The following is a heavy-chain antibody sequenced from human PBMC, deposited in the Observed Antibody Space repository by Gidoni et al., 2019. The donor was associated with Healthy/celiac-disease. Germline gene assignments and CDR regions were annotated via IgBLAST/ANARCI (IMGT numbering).Heavy chain of an antibody. V-gene: IGHV3-11*01. J-gene: IGHJ2*01. CDR3: ARRSSPVPSRLATIIDNWYFDL. D-gene: IGHD5-12*01. Sequence: QVQLVESGGGLVKPGGSLRLSCAASGFTFNDYYMSWTRQAPGKGLAWVSYISSSGSTIYYADSVKGRFTISRDKAKNSLYLQKNSLRAEDTAVYYCARRSSPVPSRLATIIDNWYFDLWGRGTLVTVSS. CDR2: ISSSGSTI. CDR1: GFTFNDYY.